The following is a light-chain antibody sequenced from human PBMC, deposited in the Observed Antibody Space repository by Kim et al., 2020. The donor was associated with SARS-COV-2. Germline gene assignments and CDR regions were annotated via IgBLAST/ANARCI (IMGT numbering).Light chain of an antibody. CDR3: QLYGSSPLMYT. CDR1: QSVNSDY. J-gene: IGKJ2*01. V-gene: IGKV3-20*01. CDR2: GAS. Sequence: EIVLTQSPGTLSLSPGERATLSCRASQSVNSDYLAWYQQIPGQPPRLLIFGASSRATGIPDRFSGSGSGTDFTLAISRLEPEDFAVYYCQLYGSSPLMYTFGQGTNLEI.